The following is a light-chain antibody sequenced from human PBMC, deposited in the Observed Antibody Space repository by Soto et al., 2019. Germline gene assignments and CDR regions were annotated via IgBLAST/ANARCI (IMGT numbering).Light chain of an antibody. Sequence: QSALTQPPSASGSPGQSVTISCTGTKSDIGVYRFVFWYQHHAYNANRLVIYEVVQRPSGVPDRFSGSTSGNPASLTVSGLQAADEADYFCNSYAGSNTYFFGSGTQVT. CDR3: NSYAGSNTYF. J-gene: IGLJ1*01. CDR1: KSDIGVYRF. V-gene: IGLV2-8*01. CDR2: EVV.